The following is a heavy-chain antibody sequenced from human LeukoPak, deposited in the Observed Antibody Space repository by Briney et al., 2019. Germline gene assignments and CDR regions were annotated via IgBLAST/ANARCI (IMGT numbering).Heavy chain of an antibody. CDR1: EFTFNNYW. D-gene: IGHD5-18*01. Sequence: GGSLRLSCAASEFTFNNYWMSWVRQAPGKGLEWVANTKQDGSEKYYVDSVKGRFTIARDNSKNTLYLQMNSLRAEDTAVYYCARDVGHGYNYGLIDYWGQGTLVTVSS. J-gene: IGHJ4*02. V-gene: IGHV3-7*01. CDR3: ARDVGHGYNYGLIDY. CDR2: TKQDGSEK.